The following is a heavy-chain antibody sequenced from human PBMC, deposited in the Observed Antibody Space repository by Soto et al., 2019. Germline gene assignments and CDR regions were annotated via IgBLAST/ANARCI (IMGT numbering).Heavy chain of an antibody. CDR3: AKEQVPYYFDY. CDR1: GGSISSGDYY. J-gene: IGHJ4*02. Sequence: SETLSLTCTVSGGSISSGDYYWSWIRQPPGKGLEWIGYIYYSGSTYYNPSLKSRVTISVDTSKNQFSLKLSSVTAADTAVYYCAKEQVPYYFDYWGQGTLVTVSS. D-gene: IGHD1-26*01. CDR2: IYYSGST. V-gene: IGHV4-30-4*01.